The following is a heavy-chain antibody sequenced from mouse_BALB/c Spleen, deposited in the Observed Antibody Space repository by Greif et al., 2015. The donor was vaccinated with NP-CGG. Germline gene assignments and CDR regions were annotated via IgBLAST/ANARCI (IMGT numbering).Heavy chain of an antibody. D-gene: IGHD1-1*01. V-gene: IGHV14-3*02. Sequence: EVQVVESGAELVKPGASVKLSCTASGFNIKDTYMHWVKQRPEQGLEWIGRIDPANGNTKYDPKFQGKATITADTSSNTAYLQLSSLTSEDTAVYCCARDGSSYDWYFDVWGAGTTVTVSS. CDR3: ARDGSSYDWYFDV. J-gene: IGHJ1*01. CDR1: GFNIKDTY. CDR2: IDPANGNT.